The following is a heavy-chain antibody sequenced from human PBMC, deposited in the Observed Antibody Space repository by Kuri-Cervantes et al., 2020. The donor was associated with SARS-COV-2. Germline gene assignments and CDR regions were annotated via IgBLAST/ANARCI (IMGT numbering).Heavy chain of an antibody. D-gene: IGHD6-13*01. V-gene: IGHV3-48*02. J-gene: IGHJ4*02. CDR1: GFTFSSYS. Sequence: GESLKISCAASGFTFSSYSMNWVRQAPGKGLEWASYISSSSSTIYYADSVKGRFTISRDNAKNSLYLQMNSLRDEDTAAYYCARAISSWFDYWGQGTLVTVSS. CDR2: ISSSSSTI. CDR3: ARAISSWFDY.